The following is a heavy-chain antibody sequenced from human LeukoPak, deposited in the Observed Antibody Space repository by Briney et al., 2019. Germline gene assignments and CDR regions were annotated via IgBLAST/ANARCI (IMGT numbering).Heavy chain of an antibody. CDR2: IYISGSS. CDR3: AGGYSYGNSDY. CDR1: GGSISSYD. J-gene: IGHJ4*02. Sequence: SETLSLTCTVSGGSISSYDWGWIRQPAGKGLEWSGCIYISGSSTYHPSLKSRVSISLHKSKNQFSLKVRCVPAAGTAVTYWAGGYSYGNSDYWGQGTLVTVSS. V-gene: IGHV4-4*07. D-gene: IGHD5-18*01.